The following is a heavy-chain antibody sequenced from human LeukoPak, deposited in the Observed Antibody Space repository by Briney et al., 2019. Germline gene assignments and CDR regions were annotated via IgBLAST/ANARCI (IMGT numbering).Heavy chain of an antibody. Sequence: GGSLRLSCAASGFIFSTYGMHWVRQAPGKGLEWVAFIRNDGSDKYYAVSVKGRFTISRDNAKNTLYLQMNSLRAEDTAVYYCARRTWRIRLSDYFYYMDVWGKGTTVTISS. D-gene: IGHD5-18*01. J-gene: IGHJ6*03. CDR1: GFIFSTYG. V-gene: IGHV3-30*02. CDR3: ARRTWRIRLSDYFYYMDV. CDR2: IRNDGSDK.